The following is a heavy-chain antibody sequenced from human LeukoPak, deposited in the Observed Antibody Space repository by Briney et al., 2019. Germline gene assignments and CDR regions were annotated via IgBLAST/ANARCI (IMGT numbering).Heavy chain of an antibody. D-gene: IGHD2-15*01. V-gene: IGHV3-53*01. Sequence: GGSLRLSCAASGFTVSSSYMYWVRQAPGKGLEWVSFFYRGDSTYYAESVRGRFTISRDNSKNTLYLLMNSLIPEDTAVYYCAREVVSSPSYFDSWGQGTLVTVSS. CDR3: AREVVSSPSYFDS. J-gene: IGHJ4*02. CDR2: FYRGDST. CDR1: GFTVSSSY.